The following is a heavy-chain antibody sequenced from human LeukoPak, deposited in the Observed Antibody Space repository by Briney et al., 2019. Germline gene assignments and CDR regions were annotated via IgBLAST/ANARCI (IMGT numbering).Heavy chain of an antibody. CDR3: ASSGFFDWSSFDY. CDR1: GGSVSSGSYY. D-gene: IGHD3-9*01. Sequence: SETLSLTCTVSGGSVSSGSYYWSWIRQPPGKGLEWIGYIYYSGSTNYNPSLKSRVTISVDTSKNQFSLKLSSVTAADTAAYYCASSGFFDWSSFDYWGQGTLVTVSS. CDR2: IYYSGST. V-gene: IGHV4-61*01. J-gene: IGHJ4*02.